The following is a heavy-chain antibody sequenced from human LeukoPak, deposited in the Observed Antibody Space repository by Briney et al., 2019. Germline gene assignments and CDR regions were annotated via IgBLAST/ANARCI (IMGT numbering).Heavy chain of an antibody. CDR3: AKEGAFRDFDY. V-gene: IGHV3-30*02. CDR2: IRYDGNSK. D-gene: IGHD3-16*01. J-gene: IGHJ4*02. Sequence: TGGSLRLSCAASGFTFNNYGMYWVRQAPGKGLEWVAFIRYDGNSKYHTDSVKGRFTISRDNSKNTLYLQTNSLRIEDTAVYYCAKEGAFRDFDYWGQGTLVTVSS. CDR1: GFTFNNYG.